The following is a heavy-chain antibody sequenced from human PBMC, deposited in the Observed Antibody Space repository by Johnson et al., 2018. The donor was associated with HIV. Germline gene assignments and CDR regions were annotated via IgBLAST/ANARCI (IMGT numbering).Heavy chain of an antibody. D-gene: IGHD7-27*01. CDR2: ISYDGNNQ. CDR3: ARQLGSESKGTFDA. J-gene: IGHJ3*01. V-gene: IGHV3-30-3*01. Sequence: VQLVESGGGVVQPGRSLRLSCAASGFTFSSYAMHWVRQAPGKGLEWVAVISYDGNNQYYRDSVKGRFTISRDNSKNTLYLQMNSLRAEDTAVYNCARQLGSESKGTFDAWGQGTMVTVSS. CDR1: GFTFSSYA.